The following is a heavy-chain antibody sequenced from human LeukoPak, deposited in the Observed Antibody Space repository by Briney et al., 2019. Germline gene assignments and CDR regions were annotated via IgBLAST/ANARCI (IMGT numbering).Heavy chain of an antibody. J-gene: IGHJ3*02. CDR2: IIPIFGTA. Sequence: SVKVSCKASGGTFSSYAISWVRQAPGQGLEWMGGIIPIFGTANYAQKFQGRVTITADESTSTAYMELSSLRSEDTAVYYCARLRRDTSDAFDMWGQGTMVTVSS. CDR3: ARLRRDTSDAFDM. D-gene: IGHD5-18*01. CDR1: GGTFSSYA. V-gene: IGHV1-69*13.